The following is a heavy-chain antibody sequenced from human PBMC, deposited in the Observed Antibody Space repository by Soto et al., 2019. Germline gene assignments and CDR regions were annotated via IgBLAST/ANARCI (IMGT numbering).Heavy chain of an antibody. Sequence: QVQLVQSGAEVKKPGASVKVSCKASGYTFTSYAISWVRQAPGQGLEWMGWISAYNGNTHYAQKLQGRVTMTTDTSTSISYLELRSRRSDDTAVYYCARDEPPGDVWCQGTTVTVSS. J-gene: IGHJ6*02. CDR3: ARDEPPGDV. CDR2: ISAYNGNT. CDR1: GYTFTSYA. V-gene: IGHV1-18*01.